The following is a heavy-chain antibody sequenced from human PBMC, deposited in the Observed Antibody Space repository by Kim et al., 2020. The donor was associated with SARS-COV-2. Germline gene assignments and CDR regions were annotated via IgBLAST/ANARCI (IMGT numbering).Heavy chain of an antibody. Sequence: GGSLRLSCAASGFTFSSYEMNWVRQAPGKGLEWVSYISSSGSTIYYADSVKGRFTISRDNAKNSLYLQMNSLRAEDTAVYYCARAYPRRRRARIAVAGTFGYWGQGTLVTVSS. CDR3: ARAYPRRRRARIAVAGTFGY. D-gene: IGHD6-19*01. J-gene: IGHJ4*02. CDR2: ISSSGSTI. V-gene: IGHV3-48*03. CDR1: GFTFSSYE.